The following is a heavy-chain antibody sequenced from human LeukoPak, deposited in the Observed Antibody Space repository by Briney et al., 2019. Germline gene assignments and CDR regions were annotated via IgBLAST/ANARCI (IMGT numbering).Heavy chain of an antibody. Sequence: PSETLSLTCAVYGGSFSGYHWTWIRQSPGEGLEWIGDINPSGSTYYNPSLKSRLTISVDTSKNQLSLKLRSVTAADTAVYYCARGRHDITMIVVVMTSVSYYLDVWGKGTTVTVS. V-gene: IGHV4-34*01. CDR2: INPSGST. J-gene: IGHJ6*03. CDR3: ARGRHDITMIVVVMTSVSYYLDV. CDR1: GGSFSGYH. D-gene: IGHD3-22*01.